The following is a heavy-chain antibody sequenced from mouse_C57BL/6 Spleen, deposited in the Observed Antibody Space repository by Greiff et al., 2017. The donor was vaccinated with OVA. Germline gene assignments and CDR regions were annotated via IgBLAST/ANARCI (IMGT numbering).Heavy chain of an antibody. CDR3: ARYDYGSSYGY. CDR2: IDPSGSYT. D-gene: IGHD1-1*01. J-gene: IGHJ3*01. CDR1: GYTFTSYW. V-gene: IGHV1-69*01. Sequence: QVQLKQPGAELVMPGASVKLSCKASGYTFTSYWMHWVKQRPGQGLEWIGEIDPSGSYTNYNQKFKGKFTLTVDKSSSTAYMQLSSLTSEDSAVYYCARYDYGSSYGYWGQGTLVTVSA.